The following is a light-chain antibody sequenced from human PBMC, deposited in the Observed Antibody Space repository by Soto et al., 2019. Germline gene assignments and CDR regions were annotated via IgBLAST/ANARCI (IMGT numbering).Light chain of an antibody. J-gene: IGKJ1*01. V-gene: IGKV3D-20*01. CDR3: HQYSSSPRT. CDR1: QSVSSS. Sequence: ILMTQSPATLSVPPGERATLYCRASQSVSSSLAWYQQKPGLAPSVLIYDASTRATGIPDRFSGSGSGTDFTLTISRLEPEDFAVYYCHQYSSSPRTFGQGTKVDIK. CDR2: DAS.